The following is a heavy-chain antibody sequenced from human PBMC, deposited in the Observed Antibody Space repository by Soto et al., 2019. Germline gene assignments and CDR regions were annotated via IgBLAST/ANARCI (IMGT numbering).Heavy chain of an antibody. Sequence: QVQLVQSGAEVKKPGASVKVSCKASGYTFTSYGISWVRQAPGQGLEWMGWISAYNGNTNYAQKLQGRVTMTTDTSTSTAYMELRSLRSDDTAVYYCARGIRVVPAVPTFLHWFDLWGQGTLVTVSS. D-gene: IGHD2-2*01. CDR1: GYTFTSYG. J-gene: IGHJ5*02. CDR3: ARGIRVVPAVPTFLHWFDL. CDR2: ISAYNGNT. V-gene: IGHV1-18*01.